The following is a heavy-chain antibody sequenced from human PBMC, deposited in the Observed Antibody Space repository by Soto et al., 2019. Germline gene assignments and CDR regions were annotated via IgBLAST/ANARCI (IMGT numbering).Heavy chain of an antibody. D-gene: IGHD4-17*01. CDR3: ARHPTVTTGRQFYY. J-gene: IGHJ4*02. CDR2: IYYSGST. V-gene: IGHV4-59*07. Sequence: SDSLSPTFTFSGSPISNYYWSWIRQSPGKGLEWICYIYYSGSTNYNPSLKSRVTISVDTSKNQFSLKLSSVTAADTAVYYCARHPTVTTGRQFYYWGQGTLVTVS. CDR1: GSPISNYY.